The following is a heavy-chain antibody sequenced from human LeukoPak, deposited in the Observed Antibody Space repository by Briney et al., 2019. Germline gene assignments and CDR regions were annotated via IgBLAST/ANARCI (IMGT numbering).Heavy chain of an antibody. V-gene: IGHV3-7*05. J-gene: IGHJ3*02. D-gene: IGHD3-10*01. CDR2: IKPVGSEK. Sequence: GGSLRLSCAASGFTLSTYWMSGVPKAPGKGLKGVGNIKPVGSEKYYVDSVKGRFTISRDNAQNSLNLQRNSLRVEAPAVYYYARDRGAFDIWGQGTMVTVSS. CDR1: GFTLSTYW. CDR3: ARDRGAFDI.